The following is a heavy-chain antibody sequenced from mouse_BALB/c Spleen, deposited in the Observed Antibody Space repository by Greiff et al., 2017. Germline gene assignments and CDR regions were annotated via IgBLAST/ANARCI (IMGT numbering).Heavy chain of an antibody. V-gene: IGHV1-9*01. Sequence: LMKPGASVKISCKATGYTFSSYWIEWVKQRPGHGLEWIGEILPGSGSTNYNEKFKGKATFTADTSSNTAYMQLSSLTSEDSAVYYCARRAVRGYAMDYWGQGTSVTVSS. J-gene: IGHJ4*01. CDR3: ARRAVRGYAMDY. CDR2: ILPGSGST. D-gene: IGHD2-14*01. CDR1: GYTFSSYW.